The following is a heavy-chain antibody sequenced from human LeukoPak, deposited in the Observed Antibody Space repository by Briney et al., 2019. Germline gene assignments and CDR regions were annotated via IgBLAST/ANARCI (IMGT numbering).Heavy chain of an antibody. D-gene: IGHD2-15*01. V-gene: IGHV3-23*01. CDR3: AKDPRYCSGGSCYCGMDV. J-gene: IGHJ6*02. Sequence: GGSLRLSCAASGFTFSSYAMSWVRQAPGKGLEWVSAISGSGGSTYYADSVKGRFTISRDNSKNTLYLQMNSLRAEDTAVYYCAKDPRYCSGGSCYCGMDVWGQGTTVTVSS. CDR2: ISGSGGST. CDR1: GFTFSSYA.